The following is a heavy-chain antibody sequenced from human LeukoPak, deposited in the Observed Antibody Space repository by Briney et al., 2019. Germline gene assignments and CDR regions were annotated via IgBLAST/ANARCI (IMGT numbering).Heavy chain of an antibody. CDR1: GFNVSSNH. Sequence: PGGSLRLSCAASGFNVSSNHMSWVRQAPGKGLEWVSLIYISSNTYYADSVKGQFTISRDNSKNTLYLQMNSLRAEDTAVYYCAGGGGVGAKYWGQGTLVTVSS. CDR3: AGGGGVGAKY. D-gene: IGHD1-26*01. CDR2: IYISSNT. V-gene: IGHV3-53*01. J-gene: IGHJ4*02.